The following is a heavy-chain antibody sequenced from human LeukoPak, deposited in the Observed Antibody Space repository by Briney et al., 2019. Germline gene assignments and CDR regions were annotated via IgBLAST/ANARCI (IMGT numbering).Heavy chain of an antibody. CDR3: ARVGCSGGNCYSIHWFDP. CDR1: GYTFSVYY. Sequence: ASVKVSCKASGYTFSVYYMHWVRQAPGQGLEWMGWINPNSGGTNYAQKFQGRVTMTRDTSISTVYMELSRLRSDDTAVNYRARVGCSGGNCYSIHWFDPWGQGTLVTVSS. CDR2: INPNSGGT. J-gene: IGHJ5*02. V-gene: IGHV1-2*02. D-gene: IGHD2-15*01.